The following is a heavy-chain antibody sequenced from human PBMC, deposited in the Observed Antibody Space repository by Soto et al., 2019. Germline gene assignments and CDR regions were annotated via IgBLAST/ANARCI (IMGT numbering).Heavy chain of an antibody. Sequence: QITLKESGPTLVRPTQTLTLTCTFSGFSLSTTGVGVGWIRQPPGKALEWLALIYWDDDKRYSPSLKSRLTITKHTTKTEVILKITNMDPVDTARYYSPQRLPHYGLGRERGNWFVPWGQGTLVTVSS. CDR1: GFSLSTTGVG. V-gene: IGHV2-5*02. D-gene: IGHD3-10*01. CDR3: PQRLPHYGLGRERGNWFVP. CDR2: IYWDDDK. J-gene: IGHJ5*02.